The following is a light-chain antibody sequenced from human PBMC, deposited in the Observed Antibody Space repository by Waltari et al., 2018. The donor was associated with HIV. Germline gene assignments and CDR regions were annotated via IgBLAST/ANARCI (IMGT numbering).Light chain of an antibody. J-gene: IGLJ3*02. CDR2: SNN. CDR1: SSNIGMNP. V-gene: IGLV1-44*01. Sequence: QSVLTQPPSASGTPGQRVTISCSGSSSNIGMNPVNWYQQFPGTAPKLLIYSNNQRPSGVPDRISGSKSGASASLAISGLQSEDEADYYCAAWDDSLIAWVFGGGTKLTVL. CDR3: AAWDDSLIAWV.